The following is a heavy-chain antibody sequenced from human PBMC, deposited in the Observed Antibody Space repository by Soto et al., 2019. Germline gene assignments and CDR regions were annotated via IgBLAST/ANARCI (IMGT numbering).Heavy chain of an antibody. D-gene: IGHD4-17*01. V-gene: IGHV3-21*01. J-gene: IGHJ3*02. CDR3: AARGRVDGDYSDI. Sequence: EVQLVESGGGLVKPGGSLRLSCAASGFTFSSYSMNWVRQAPGKGLEWVSSISSSSSYIYYADSVKGRFTISRDNAKNSLYLQMNSLRAEDTAVYYCAARGRVDGDYSDIWGQGTMVTVSS. CDR2: ISSSSSYI. CDR1: GFTFSSYS.